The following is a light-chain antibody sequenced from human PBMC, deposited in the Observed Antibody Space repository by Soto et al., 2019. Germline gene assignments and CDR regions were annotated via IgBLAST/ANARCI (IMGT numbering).Light chain of an antibody. CDR3: QQYKTYWT. V-gene: IGKV1-5*01. CDR1: QSLNTW. J-gene: IGKJ1*01. CDR2: DAS. Sequence: IKMTHTPSTLSASEGDRVTITSRASQSLNTWLAWYQQKLGQAPKLLISDASILESGVPSRFSGSGSGTDFTLTISSLQPDDFATYYCQQYKTYWTFGQGTKVDI.